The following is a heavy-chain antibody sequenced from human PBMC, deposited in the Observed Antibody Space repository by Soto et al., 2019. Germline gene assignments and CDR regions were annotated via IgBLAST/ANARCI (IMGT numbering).Heavy chain of an antibody. D-gene: IGHD3-22*01. Sequence: EVQLEESGGGLVKPGGSLRLSCVASGLTINTYSMMWVRQAPGKGLEWVSSISSSSSYIYYADSVKGRFTIFRDNAKNSLYLQMNSLRAEDTAVYYCARDLYYYASSGFNFWGQGTLVTVSS. CDR2: ISSSSSYI. CDR1: GLTINTYS. CDR3: ARDLYYYASSGFNF. J-gene: IGHJ4*02. V-gene: IGHV3-21*01.